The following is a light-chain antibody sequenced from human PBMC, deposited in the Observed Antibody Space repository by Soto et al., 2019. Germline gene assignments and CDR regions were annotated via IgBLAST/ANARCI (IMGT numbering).Light chain of an antibody. CDR2: AAS. CDR1: QDIANF. V-gene: IGKV1-39*01. J-gene: IGKJ2*03. Sequence: IQMTQSPSSLSASVGDRVTITCRASQDIANFLHWYQHKPGKAPRLLIYAASNLQRGVPSRFSGRGSGTDSTLTINSLAPEDFASYYCHQSLSYPYSFGPGTKVDIK. CDR3: HQSLSYPYS.